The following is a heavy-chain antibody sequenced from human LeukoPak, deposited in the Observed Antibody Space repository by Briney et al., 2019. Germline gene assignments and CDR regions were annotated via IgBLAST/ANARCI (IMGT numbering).Heavy chain of an antibody. Sequence: GGSLRLSCAASGFTFSSYAMHWVRQAPGKGLEYVSAISSNGGSTYYANAVKGRFTISRDNSKNTLFLQMGSLRAEDMAVYYCARGGSIAARPIDYWGQGTLVTVSS. CDR3: ARGGSIAARPIDY. CDR1: GFTFSSYA. CDR2: ISSNGGST. V-gene: IGHV3-64*01. D-gene: IGHD6-6*01. J-gene: IGHJ4*02.